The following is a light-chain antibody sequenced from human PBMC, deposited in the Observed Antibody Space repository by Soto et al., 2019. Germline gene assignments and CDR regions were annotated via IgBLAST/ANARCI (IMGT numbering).Light chain of an antibody. CDR1: QSISSW. Sequence: DIQMTQSPSTLSASVGDRVTITCRASQSISSWLAWYQQKPGTPPRLLIYDASNLKSGVPSRFSGSGAGTEFTLTISGLQHEDFAAYYCRQCSTYSPWTFGKGTEVEIK. CDR2: DAS. CDR3: RQCSTYSPWT. J-gene: IGKJ1*01. V-gene: IGKV1-5*01.